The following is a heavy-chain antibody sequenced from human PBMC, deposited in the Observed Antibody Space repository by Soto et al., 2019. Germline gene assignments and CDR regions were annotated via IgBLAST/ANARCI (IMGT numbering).Heavy chain of an antibody. CDR1: GDTFTKYA. CDR2: IVPVFGRV. CDR3: AGVASGSTWDYFDY. V-gene: IGHV1-69*06. J-gene: IGHJ4*02. D-gene: IGHD3-10*01. Sequence: QVHLVQSGAEVRKPGSSVRVSCKASGDTFTKYAISWLRQAPGQGLEWMGGIVPVFGRVTYAQRFQDRVSIIADKSTATSYLELTSLTADDTAVYHCAGVASGSTWDYFDYWGQGTLVTVSS.